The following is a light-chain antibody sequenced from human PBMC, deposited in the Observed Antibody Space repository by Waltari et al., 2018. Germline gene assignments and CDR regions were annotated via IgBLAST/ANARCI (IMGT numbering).Light chain of an antibody. J-gene: IGLJ1*01. V-gene: IGLV2-23*02. CDR2: EVI. Sequence: QSALTQPASVSGTPGQSITISCPGTTSDVGNYDLVSWYQKHPGKAPKLLICEVIKRPSGVSSRVSGSKSGNTAALTISGLQAEDEADYYCCSYAGRGTYVFGSGTKVTVL. CDR3: CSYAGRGTYV. CDR1: TSDVGNYDL.